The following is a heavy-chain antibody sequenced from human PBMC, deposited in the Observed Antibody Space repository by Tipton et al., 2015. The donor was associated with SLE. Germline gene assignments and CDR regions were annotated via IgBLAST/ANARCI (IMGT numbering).Heavy chain of an antibody. V-gene: IGHV4-4*07. CDR2: IYTSGST. CDR1: GGSISSYY. CDR3: ARDGPDDYGDHAAFDI. Sequence: TLSLTCTVSGGSISSYYWSWIRQPAGKGLEWIGRIYTSGSTNYNPSLKSRVTMSVDTAKNQFSLKLSSVTAADTAVYYCARDGPDDYGDHAAFDIWGQGTMVTVSS. J-gene: IGHJ3*02. D-gene: IGHD4-17*01.